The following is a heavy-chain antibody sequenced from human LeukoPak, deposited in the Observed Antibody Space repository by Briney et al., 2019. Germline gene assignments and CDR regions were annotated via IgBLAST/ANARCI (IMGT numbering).Heavy chain of an antibody. CDR2: IYYSGST. Sequence: SETLSLTCTVSGGSISSYYWSWIRQPPGKGLEWIGCIYYSGSTNYNPSLKSRVTISVDTPKNQFSLKLSSVTAADTAVYYCARERFGEFHLDYWGQGTLVTVSS. D-gene: IGHD3-10*01. J-gene: IGHJ4*02. CDR3: ARERFGEFHLDY. CDR1: GGSISSYY. V-gene: IGHV4-59*01.